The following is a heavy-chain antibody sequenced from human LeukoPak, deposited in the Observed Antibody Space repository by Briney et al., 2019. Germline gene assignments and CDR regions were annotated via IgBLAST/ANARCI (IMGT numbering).Heavy chain of an antibody. J-gene: IGHJ3*02. CDR1: GYTFTAHY. D-gene: IGHD3-22*01. Sequence: GASVKVSCKTSGYTFTAHYIHWMRQAPGQGLEWMGWISAYNGDTNSAHKFQGRLTMTTDTSTSTAYLELRSLRSDDTAVYYCARQLTYYYDSSGLYAFEIWGQGTMVTVSS. CDR3: ARQLTYYYDSSGLYAFEI. V-gene: IGHV1-18*04. CDR2: ISAYNGDT.